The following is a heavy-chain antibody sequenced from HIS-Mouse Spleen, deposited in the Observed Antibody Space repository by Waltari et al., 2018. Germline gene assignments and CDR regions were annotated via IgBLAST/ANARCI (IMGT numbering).Heavy chain of an antibody. CDR1: GFTVSSNY. Sequence: EVQLVESGGGLVQPGGSLSLSCAASGFTVSSNYMRWVRQAPGKGLEWVSVIYSGGSTYYADSVKGRFTISRDNSKNTLYLQMNSLRAEDTAVYYCASARYDFWSGYAFDIWGQGTMVTVSS. CDR2: IYSGGST. J-gene: IGHJ3*02. D-gene: IGHD3-3*01. V-gene: IGHV3-66*01. CDR3: ASARYDFWSGYAFDI.